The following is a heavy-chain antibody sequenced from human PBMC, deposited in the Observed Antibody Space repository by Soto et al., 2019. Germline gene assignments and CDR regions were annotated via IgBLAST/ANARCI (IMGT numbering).Heavy chain of an antibody. Sequence: QVQLVESGGGVVQPGTSLRLSCAASGFTFSSYAMHWARQAPGKGLEWVTVISIRGGDEYYAESLRGRFTITRDDSKNTLYLQMDSLRVEDTAVYYCARGTIVARQHLDYWGQGTLVTVSS. CDR2: ISIRGGDE. CDR1: GFTFSSYA. CDR3: ARGTIVARQHLDY. D-gene: IGHD6-6*01. V-gene: IGHV3-30*03. J-gene: IGHJ4*02.